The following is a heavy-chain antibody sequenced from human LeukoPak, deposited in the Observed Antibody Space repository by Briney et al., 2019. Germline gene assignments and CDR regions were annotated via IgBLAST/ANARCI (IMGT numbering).Heavy chain of an antibody. J-gene: IGHJ4*02. Sequence: PGGSLRLSCAASGFTFSSYGMHWVRQAPGKGLEWVAFIRYDGSNKYYADSVKGRFTISRDNSKNTLYLQMNSLRAEDTAVYYCAKPDGSGSYYNPGGLDYFDYWGQGTLVTVSS. D-gene: IGHD3-10*01. CDR3: AKPDGSGSYYNPGGLDYFDY. CDR2: IRYDGSNK. V-gene: IGHV3-30*02. CDR1: GFTFSSYG.